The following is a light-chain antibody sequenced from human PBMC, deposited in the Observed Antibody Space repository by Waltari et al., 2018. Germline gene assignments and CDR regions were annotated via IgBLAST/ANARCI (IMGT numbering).Light chain of an antibody. CDR3: CSFTEEV. CDR2: DVN. J-gene: IGLJ3*02. CDR1: TTDVSGYDY. V-gene: IGLV2-11*01. Sequence: QSALAQPRSVSGSPGQSVTISCTATTTDVSGYDYVSWYQQHPGKGPKLIIFDVNRRPPGVPDRFSGSKTGNMASLTISGLQPEDEAIYYCCSFTEEVFGGGTTVTVL.